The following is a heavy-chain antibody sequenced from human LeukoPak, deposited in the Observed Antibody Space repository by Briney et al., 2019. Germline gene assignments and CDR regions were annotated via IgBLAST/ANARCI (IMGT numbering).Heavy chain of an antibody. J-gene: IGHJ5*02. CDR3: ATPGGSSSSPWYWFDP. V-gene: IGHV1-24*01. CDR2: FDPEDGET. Sequence: AASVKVSCKVSGYTLTELSMHWVRQAPGKGLECMGGFDPEDGETSYAQKFQGRVTMTEDTSTDTAYMELSSLRSEDTAVYYCATPGGSSSSPWYWFDPWGQGTLVTVSS. CDR1: GYTLTELS. D-gene: IGHD6-6*01.